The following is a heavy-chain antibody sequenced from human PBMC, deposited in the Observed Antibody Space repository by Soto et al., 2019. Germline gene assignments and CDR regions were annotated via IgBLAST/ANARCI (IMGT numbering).Heavy chain of an antibody. D-gene: IGHD6-19*01. J-gene: IGHJ4*02. CDR1: GDSVSSNTAA. V-gene: IGHV6-1*01. Sequence: SQTLSLTCAISGDSVSSNTAAWNWIRSSPSRGLEWLGRTYYRSNWRHDYAVSVKSRITVNPDTSKNHFSLQLNSVTPDDTAVYYCARGVAGTGFDLWGQGTLVTAPQ. CDR2: TYYRSNWRH. CDR3: ARGVAGTGFDL.